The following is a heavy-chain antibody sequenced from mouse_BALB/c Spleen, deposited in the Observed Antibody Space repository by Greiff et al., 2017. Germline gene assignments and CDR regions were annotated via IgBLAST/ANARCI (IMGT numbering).Heavy chain of an antibody. CDR3: ARSELGYYAMDY. CDR2: INPSSGYT. V-gene: IGHV1-4*01. CDR1: GYTFTSYT. J-gene: IGHJ4*01. D-gene: IGHD4-1*01. Sequence: QVQLQQSGAELARPGASVKMSCKASGYTFTSYTMHWVKQRPGQGLEWIGYINPSSGYTNYNQKFKDKATLTADKSSSTAYMQLSSLTSEDSAVYYCARSELGYYAMDYWGQGTSVTVSS.